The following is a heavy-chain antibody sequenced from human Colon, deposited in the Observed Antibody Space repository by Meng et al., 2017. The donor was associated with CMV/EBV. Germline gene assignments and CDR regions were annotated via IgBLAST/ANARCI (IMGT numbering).Heavy chain of an antibody. CDR1: GVSISSTNYY. V-gene: IGHV4-39*07. D-gene: IGHD2-2*01. CDR2: NYNNGRT. CDR3: ARVLVIPTAMGGVGWLDP. J-gene: IGHJ5*02. Sequence: SETLSLTCSVSGVSISSTNYYWGWIRQPPGKGLEWIGNNYNNGRTYCNPSLKSRVTISVDTSKNQFSLKLSSVTAVDTAVYFCARVLVIPTAMGGVGWLDPWGQGTLVTVSS.